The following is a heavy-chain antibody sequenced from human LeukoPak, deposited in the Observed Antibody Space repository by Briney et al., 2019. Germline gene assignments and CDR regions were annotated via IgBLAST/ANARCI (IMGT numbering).Heavy chain of an antibody. J-gene: IGHJ4*02. V-gene: IGHV3-23*01. CDR2: ISGSGDST. CDR1: GFTFSSYA. D-gene: IGHD3-22*01. CDR3: AKILESRITMIVGYFDY. Sequence: HPGGSLRLSCAASGFTFSSYAMSWVRQAPGKGLEWVSDISGSGDSTYYADSVKGRFTISRDNSKNTLYLQMNSLRAEDTAVYYCAKILESRITMIVGYFDYWGQGTLVTVSS.